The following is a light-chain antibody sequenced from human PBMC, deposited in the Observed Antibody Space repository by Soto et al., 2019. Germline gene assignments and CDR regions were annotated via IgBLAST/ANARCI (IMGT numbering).Light chain of an antibody. CDR1: KNDIGVYDF. CDR2: EVV. Sequence: QSALTQPPSASGSPGQSVTISCTGTKNDIGVYDFVSWYQHHPGKAPRLIIYEVVQRPSGVPDRFSGSKSGNTASLTVSGLQDAEEANYFCKASAGSNTYVFGSGTKLTVL. J-gene: IGLJ1*01. CDR3: KASAGSNTYV. V-gene: IGLV2-8*01.